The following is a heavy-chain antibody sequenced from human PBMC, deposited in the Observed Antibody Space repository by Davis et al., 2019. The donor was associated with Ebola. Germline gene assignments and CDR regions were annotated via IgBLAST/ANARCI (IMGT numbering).Heavy chain of an antibody. J-gene: IGHJ4*02. CDR2: INSDGSST. Sequence: HTGGSLRLSCAASGFTFSGYWMHWVRQAPGKGLVWVSRINSDGSSTTYAGPVKGRFTISRDNARNTLHLQMNSLRAEDTAVYYCARGPVGYFDYWGQGTLVTVSS. D-gene: IGHD4-23*01. CDR3: ARGPVGYFDY. CDR1: GFTFSGYW. V-gene: IGHV3-74*01.